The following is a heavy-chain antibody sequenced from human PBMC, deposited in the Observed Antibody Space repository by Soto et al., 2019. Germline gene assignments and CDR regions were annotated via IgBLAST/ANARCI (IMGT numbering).Heavy chain of an antibody. J-gene: IGHJ3*02. V-gene: IGHV4-39*01. CDR2: IFYSGNI. D-gene: IGHD3-3*02. CDR1: GDSISSSNSH. CDR3: VRYDRINMKPYSPEGFHI. Sequence: QLQLEESGPGLVKPSETLSLTCTVSGDSISSSNSHWGWTRQPPGKGLEYIGSVYYGGAIFYSGNIYYNPSLKSRVTISVATSKNQFSLRLSSVTAADTGVYYCVRYDRINMKPYSPEGFHIWGQGTMVTVSS.